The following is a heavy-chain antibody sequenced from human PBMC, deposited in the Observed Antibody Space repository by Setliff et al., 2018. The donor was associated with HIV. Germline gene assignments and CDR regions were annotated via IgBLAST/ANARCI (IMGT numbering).Heavy chain of an antibody. V-gene: IGHV3-15*01. CDR3: TADLTDPPAYGPDY. J-gene: IGHJ4*02. D-gene: IGHD2-21*01. CDR1: GFTFNYAW. CDR2: IKSKIDAETT. Sequence: PGGSLRLSCAASGFTFNYAWMGWVRQAPGKGLEWVGRIKSKIDAETTDYAAPVKGRFTISRDDSKNTVYLQLNSLKTEDTAMYYCTADLTDPPAYGPDYWGQGTLVTVSS.